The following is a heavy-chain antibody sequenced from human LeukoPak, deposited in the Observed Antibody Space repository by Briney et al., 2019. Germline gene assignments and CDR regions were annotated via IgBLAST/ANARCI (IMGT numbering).Heavy chain of an antibody. CDR2: ISSNSRDI. CDR1: GFTFSSYW. CDR3: ARDDRDISSYRFDY. Sequence: GGSLRLSCAASGFTFSSYWMHWVRQAPGKGLEWVSSISSNSRDIYYADSVKGRFTISRDNAKNSLHLQMNSLRAEDTAVYYCARDDRDISSYRFDYWGHGILVTVSS. V-gene: IGHV3-21*01. J-gene: IGHJ4*01. D-gene: IGHD6-6*01.